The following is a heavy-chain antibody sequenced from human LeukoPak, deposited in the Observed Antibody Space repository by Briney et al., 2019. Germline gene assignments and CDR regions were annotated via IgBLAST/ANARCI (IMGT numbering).Heavy chain of an antibody. CDR2: TYYRSKWYN. CDR3: AREVDTAMVRDAFDI. J-gene: IGHJ3*02. CDR1: GDSVSSNSAA. V-gene: IGHV6-1*01. D-gene: IGHD5-18*01. Sequence: SQTLSLTCAISGDSVSSNSAAWNWIRHSPSRGLVWLGRTYYRSKWYNDYAVSVKSRITINPDTSKNQFSLQLNSVTPEDTAVYYCAREVDTAMVRDAFDIWGQGTMVTVSS.